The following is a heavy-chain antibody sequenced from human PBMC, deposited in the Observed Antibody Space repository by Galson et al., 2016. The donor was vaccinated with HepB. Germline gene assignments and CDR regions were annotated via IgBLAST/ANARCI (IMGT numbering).Heavy chain of an antibody. V-gene: IGHV3-23*01. CDR1: GFTFSTYA. J-gene: IGHJ6*02. CDR2: ISGSGGST. D-gene: IGHD3-9*01. Sequence: SLRLSCAASGFTFSTYAMSWVRQAPGKGLEWVSTISGSGGSTYYADSVKRRFTISRDHSKNTLSLQMNSLRAEDPAVYYCAKDQTIRQLRYFDWLSYPSYGMDVWGQGTTVTVSS. CDR3: AKDQTIRQLRYFDWLSYPSYGMDV.